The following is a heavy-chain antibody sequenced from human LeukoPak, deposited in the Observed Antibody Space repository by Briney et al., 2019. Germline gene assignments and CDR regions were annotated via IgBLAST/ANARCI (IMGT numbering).Heavy chain of an antibody. CDR3: ARGGYSSSYYYGMDV. CDR2: IYNSGST. CDR1: GGSISIYY. D-gene: IGHD6-13*01. J-gene: IGHJ6*02. Sequence: SETLSLTCTVSGGSISIYYWNWIRQPPGKGLEWIGSIYNSGSTTYNPSLKSRVTISVDTSKNQFSLKLSSVTAADTAVYYCARGGYSSSYYYGMDVWGQGTTVTVSS. V-gene: IGHV4-4*08.